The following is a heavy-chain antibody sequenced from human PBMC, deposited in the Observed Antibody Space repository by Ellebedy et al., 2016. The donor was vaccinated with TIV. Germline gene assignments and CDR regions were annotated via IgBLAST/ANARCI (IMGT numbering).Heavy chain of an antibody. D-gene: IGHD4-23*01. J-gene: IGHJ2*01. V-gene: IGHV3-23*01. CDR3: AKEPDYGGSGYWYFDL. CDR2: ISGSGGST. Sequence: GESLKISCAASGFTFSSYAMSWVRQAPGKGLEWVSAISGSGGSTYYADSVKGRFTISRDNSKNTLYLQMNSLRAEDTAVYYCAKEPDYGGSGYWYFDLWGRGTLVTVSS. CDR1: GFTFSSYA.